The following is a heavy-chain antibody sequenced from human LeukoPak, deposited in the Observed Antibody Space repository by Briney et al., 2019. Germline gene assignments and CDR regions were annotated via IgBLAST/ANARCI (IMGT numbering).Heavy chain of an antibody. Sequence: ASVKISCKVSGYTFTDYYMHWVQQAPGKGLEWMGLVDSEDGETIYAEKFQGRVTITADTSTDTAYMELSSLRSEDTAVYYCARANRGYSSSLADYWAQGTLVTVSS. CDR3: ARANRGYSSSLADY. V-gene: IGHV1-69-2*01. CDR2: VDSEDGET. J-gene: IGHJ4*02. CDR1: GYTFTDYY. D-gene: IGHD6-6*01.